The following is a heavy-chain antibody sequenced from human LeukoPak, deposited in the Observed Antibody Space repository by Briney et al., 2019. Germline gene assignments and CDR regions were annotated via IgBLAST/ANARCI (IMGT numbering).Heavy chain of an antibody. Sequence: PSQTLSLTCTVSGGSISSGSYYWSWIRQPAGKGLEWIGRIYTSGSTNYNPSLKSRVTISVDTSKNQFSLKLSSVTAEDTAVYYCARGHMITFGGVSPWFDYWGQGTLVTVSS. CDR2: IYTSGST. CDR1: GGSISSGSYY. CDR3: ARGHMITFGGVSPWFDY. J-gene: IGHJ4*02. D-gene: IGHD3-16*01. V-gene: IGHV4-61*02.